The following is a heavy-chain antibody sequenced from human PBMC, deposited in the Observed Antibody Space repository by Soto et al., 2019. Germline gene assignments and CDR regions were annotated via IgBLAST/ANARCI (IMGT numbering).Heavy chain of an antibody. Sequence: SETLSLTCAVHGGSFSGYYWTWIRQPPGKGLEWIGDINHSGSTNYNSSLKSRVTISVDTSKNQLSLKLRSVTAADTAVYYCAREEVPQWFTRGYYGMDVWGQGPTVTVSS. CDR2: INHSGST. D-gene: IGHD2-2*01. J-gene: IGHJ6*02. CDR1: GGSFSGYY. V-gene: IGHV4-34*01. CDR3: AREEVPQWFTRGYYGMDV.